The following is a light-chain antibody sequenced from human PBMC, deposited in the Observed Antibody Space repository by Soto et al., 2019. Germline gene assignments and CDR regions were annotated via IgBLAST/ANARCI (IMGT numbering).Light chain of an antibody. J-gene: IGKJ5*01. V-gene: IGKV3D-20*02. CDR1: QSISNSY. Sequence: EIVLTQSPGTLSLTTGERATLSFRASQSISNSYLAWYQQKPGQAPRLLIYGASTRATGIPARFSGSGSGTDFTRTISSLEPEDSAVYYCQQRHMWPITFGQGTLLEIK. CDR3: QQRHMWPIT. CDR2: GAS.